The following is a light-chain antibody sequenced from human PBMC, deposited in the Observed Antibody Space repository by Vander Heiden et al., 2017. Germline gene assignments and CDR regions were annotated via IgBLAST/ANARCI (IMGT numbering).Light chain of an antibody. CDR3: NQYNDWPPFT. Sequence: EIVMTQSPATLSVSPGERATLSCRASQSVRSNLAWYQQKPGQAPRLLIYDASTRDTGIPARLSGSGYAKEFTLTITSPQSEDFAVYYCNQYNDWPPFTCGHGTKVDIK. V-gene: IGKV3-15*01. J-gene: IGKJ3*01. CDR2: DAS. CDR1: QSVRSN.